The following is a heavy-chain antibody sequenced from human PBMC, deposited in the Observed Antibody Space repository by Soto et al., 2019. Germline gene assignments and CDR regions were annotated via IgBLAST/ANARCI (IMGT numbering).Heavy chain of an antibody. CDR2: IKQDGSEK. Sequence: EVQLVESGGGLVQPGGSLRLSCTASGFSFSNSWMSWVRRIPGKGLEWVAHIKQDGSEKYHVDSLKGRLTISRDNAKNSLYLQMNSLRAEDTAVYYCARGGAWFIDYWCQGTLVTVSS. D-gene: IGHD3-10*01. CDR1: GFSFSNSW. CDR3: ARGGAWFIDY. J-gene: IGHJ4*02. V-gene: IGHV3-7*01.